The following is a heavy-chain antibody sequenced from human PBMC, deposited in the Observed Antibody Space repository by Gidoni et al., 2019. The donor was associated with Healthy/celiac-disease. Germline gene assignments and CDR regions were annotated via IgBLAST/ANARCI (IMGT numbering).Heavy chain of an antibody. CDR3: ARDRWRGLPGEWPYGGYYGMDV. CDR2: IWYDGSNK. CDR1: GFTFSSHG. Sequence: QVQLVESGGGVVQPGRSLRLSCAASGFTFSSHGMHWVRQAPGKGLEWVAVIWYDGSNKYYADSVKGRFTISRDNSKNTLYLQMNSLRAEDTAVYYCARDRWRGLPGEWPYGGYYGMDVWGQGTTVTVSS. V-gene: IGHV3-33*01. J-gene: IGHJ6*02. D-gene: IGHD3-10*01.